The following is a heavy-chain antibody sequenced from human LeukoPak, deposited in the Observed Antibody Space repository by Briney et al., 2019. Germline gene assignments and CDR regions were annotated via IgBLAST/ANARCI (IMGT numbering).Heavy chain of an antibody. CDR3: ARDRGYFDN. V-gene: IGHV3-21*01. Sequence: GGSLRLSCAVSGFTFSTYAMSWVRQAPGKGLEWLSSITSSSNYIYYADSVKGRFTISRDNVQNSLYLQMNSLRAEDTAMYYCARDRGYFDNWGQGTLVTVSS. J-gene: IGHJ4*02. CDR2: ITSSSNYI. CDR1: GFTFSTYA.